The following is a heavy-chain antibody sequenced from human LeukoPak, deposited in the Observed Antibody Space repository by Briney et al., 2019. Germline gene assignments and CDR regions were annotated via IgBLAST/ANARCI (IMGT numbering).Heavy chain of an antibody. CDR3: AKNRYYGSGSYYIPAYYFDY. D-gene: IGHD3-10*01. CDR2: IXXXXGST. V-gene: IGHV3-23*01. Sequence: PGGSLGLSCAASGFTFSSYAXSWVRQAPXXXXXWVXXIXXXXGSTYYADSVKGRFTISRDNSKNTLYLQMNSLRAEDTAVYYCAKNRYYGSGSYYIPAYYFDYWGQGTLVTVSS. J-gene: IGHJ4*02. CDR1: GFTFSSYA.